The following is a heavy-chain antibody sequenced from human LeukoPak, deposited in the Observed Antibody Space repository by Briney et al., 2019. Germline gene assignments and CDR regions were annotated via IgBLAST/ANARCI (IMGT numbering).Heavy chain of an antibody. V-gene: IGHV1-18*01. CDR2: ISPYNGNT. CDR3: ARTRVPLLRLGEFFDY. J-gene: IGHJ4*02. D-gene: IGHD3-16*01. Sequence: ASVKVSCKPSGYTFNTYGITWVRQAPGQGLEWMGWISPYNGNTNYAQKFQGRVTMTTDTSTSTAYMELRSLRSDDTAVYYCARTRVPLLRLGEFFDYWGQGTLVTVSS. CDR1: GYTFNTYG.